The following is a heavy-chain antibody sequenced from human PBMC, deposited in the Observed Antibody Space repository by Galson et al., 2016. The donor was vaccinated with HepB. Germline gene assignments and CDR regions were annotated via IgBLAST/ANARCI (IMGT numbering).Heavy chain of an antibody. CDR1: GFTFGDFY. D-gene: IGHD4-11*01. CDR3: ARGYSGASTY. Sequence: SLRLSCVASGFTFGDFYMSWIRQAPGKGLEFVAYISAHSNSIYYADSVQGRFTVSRDNAQNSLYLRMNSLRVDDTAVYFCARGYSGASTYWGQGTLVAVSS. V-gene: IGHV3-11*04. CDR2: ISAHSNSI. J-gene: IGHJ4*02.